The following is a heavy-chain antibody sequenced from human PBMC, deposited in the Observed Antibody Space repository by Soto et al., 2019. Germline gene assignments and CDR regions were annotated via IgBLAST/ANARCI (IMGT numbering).Heavy chain of an antibody. J-gene: IGHJ3*01. CDR3: ARKRTTTYFRWDALDL. Sequence: QVQLVESGGGVVQPGRSLRLSCAASGFTLRDYALHWVRQAPGKGLEWVAVISFDEVNKFYVESVKGRFTILRDNSNNTVFLQMNSLRVEDTAVYFCARKRTTTYFRWDALDLWGQGTMVTVSS. CDR1: GFTLRDYA. D-gene: IGHD1-1*01. CDR2: ISFDEVNK. V-gene: IGHV3-30-3*01.